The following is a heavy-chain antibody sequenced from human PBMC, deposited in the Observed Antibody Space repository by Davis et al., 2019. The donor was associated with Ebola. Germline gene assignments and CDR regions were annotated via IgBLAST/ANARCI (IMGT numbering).Heavy chain of an antibody. CDR3: ARQTQYYYDSSGYYYVRRTFDI. D-gene: IGHD3-22*01. J-gene: IGHJ3*02. Sequence: ESLKISCTVSGGSISSSSYYWGWIRQPPGKGLEWIGSIYYSGSTYYNPSLKSRVTISVDTSKNQFSLKLSSVTAADTAVYYCARQTQYYYDSSGYYYVRRTFDIWGQGTMVTVSS. V-gene: IGHV4-39*01. CDR1: GGSISSSSYY. CDR2: IYYSGST.